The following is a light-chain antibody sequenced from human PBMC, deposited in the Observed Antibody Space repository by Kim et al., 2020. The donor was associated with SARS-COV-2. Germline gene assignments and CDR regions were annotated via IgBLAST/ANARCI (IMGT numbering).Light chain of an antibody. CDR3: QQYSDSPPT. J-gene: IGKJ1*01. CDR2: DAS. CDR1: QSLSSN. V-gene: IGKV3-15*01. Sequence: VLPGERAPLTCRASQSLSSNLAWYQQTRGQAPRLLIYDASTRAAGLPDRFSGSGSGTEFTLTISSLQSEDFAVYYCQQYSDSPPTFGQGTKVDIK.